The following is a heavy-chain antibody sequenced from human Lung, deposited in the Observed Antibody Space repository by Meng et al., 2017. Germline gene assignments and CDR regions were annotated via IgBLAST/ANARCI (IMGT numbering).Heavy chain of an antibody. CDR2: INHSGST. CDR1: GGSFSDYY. CDR3: ARGPTTMAHDFDY. Sequence: QVQLQRWGAGLLKPSEPLSLTCVVSGGSFSDYYGSWIRQPPGKGLEWIGEINHSGSTNYNPSLESRATISVDTSQNNLSLKLSSVTAADSAVYYCARGPTTMAHDFDYWGQGTLVTVSS. J-gene: IGHJ4*02. D-gene: IGHD4-11*01. V-gene: IGHV4-34*01.